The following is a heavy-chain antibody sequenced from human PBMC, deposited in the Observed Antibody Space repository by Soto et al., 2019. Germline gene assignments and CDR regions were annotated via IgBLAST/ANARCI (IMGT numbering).Heavy chain of an antibody. J-gene: IGHJ4*02. CDR3: ARAGPYGDYLNY. CDR1: GFTFGNYA. CDR2: ISGSGGST. Sequence: GGSLILSCAASGFTFGNYAMSWVRQAPGKGLEWVAVISGSGGSTYYADSVKGRFTISGDNSMMYVQMNSLRVDDTAVYYCARAGPYGDYLNYWGQGTLVTVSS. V-gene: IGHV3-23*01. D-gene: IGHD4-17*01.